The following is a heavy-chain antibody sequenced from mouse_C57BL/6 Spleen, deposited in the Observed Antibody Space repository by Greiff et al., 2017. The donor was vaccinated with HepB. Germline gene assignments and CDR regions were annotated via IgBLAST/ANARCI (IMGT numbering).Heavy chain of an antibody. D-gene: IGHD3-2*02. Sequence: DVQLQESGPGLVKPSQSLSLTCSVTGYSITSGYYWNWIRQFPGNKLEWMGYISYDGSNNYNPSLKNRISITRDTSKNQFFLKLNPVTTEDTATYYCARGQLSAWFAYWGQGTLVTVSA. J-gene: IGHJ3*01. CDR1: GYSITSGYY. CDR3: ARGQLSAWFAY. V-gene: IGHV3-6*01. CDR2: ISYDGSN.